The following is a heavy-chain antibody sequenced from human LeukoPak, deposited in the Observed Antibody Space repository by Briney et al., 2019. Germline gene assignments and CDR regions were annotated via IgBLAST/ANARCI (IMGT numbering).Heavy chain of an antibody. V-gene: IGHV3-53*01. Sequence: GGSLRLSCAASGFTVTYTDMSWVRQAPGKGLEWVSVIYSDGSTYYADSVKGRYTISRDNSKNTLYLQMNSLRAEDTAVYYCAREGGVLWFNLDYWGQGTLVTVSS. CDR2: IYSDGST. J-gene: IGHJ4*02. CDR1: GFTVTYTD. D-gene: IGHD3-10*01. CDR3: AREGGVLWFNLDY.